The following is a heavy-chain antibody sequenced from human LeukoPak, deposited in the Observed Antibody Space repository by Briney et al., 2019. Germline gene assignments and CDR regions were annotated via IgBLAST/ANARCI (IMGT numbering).Heavy chain of an antibody. Sequence: SETLSLTCTVSGGSISSGSYYWSWIRQPAGKGLEWIGRIYTSGSTNYNPSIKSRVTISADTSKNQFSLKLSSVTAAGTAVYYCARGKVAFGGVNRGGAAFDIWGQGTMVTVSS. CDR2: IYTSGST. CDR3: ARGKVAFGGVNRGGAAFDI. V-gene: IGHV4-61*02. D-gene: IGHD3-16*01. CDR1: GGSISSGSYY. J-gene: IGHJ3*02.